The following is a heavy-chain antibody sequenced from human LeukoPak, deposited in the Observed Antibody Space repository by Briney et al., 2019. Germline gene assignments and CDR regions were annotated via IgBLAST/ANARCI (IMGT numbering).Heavy chain of an antibody. CDR2: IYPDDSDT. CDR3: AIGRGGQQLGDY. J-gene: IGHJ4*02. V-gene: IGHV5-51*01. Sequence: GESLKISCKHSEYSFPNYCIGWVRQMPGKGLEWMGIIYPDDSDTRYSPSFQGQVTISADKSISTAYLQWTSLKASDTAMYYCAIGRGGQQLGDYWGQGTLVTVSS. D-gene: IGHD6-13*01. CDR1: EYSFPNYC.